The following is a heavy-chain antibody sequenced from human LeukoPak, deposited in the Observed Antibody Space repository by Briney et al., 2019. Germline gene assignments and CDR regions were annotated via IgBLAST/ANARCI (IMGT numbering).Heavy chain of an antibody. Sequence: ATVKVSCKASGYTFTSYYMHWVRQAPGQGLEWMGIINPSGGSTSYAQKFQGRVTMTRDTSTSTVYMELSSLRSEDTAVYYCARGSNWNDEPYYYGMDVWGQGTTVTVSS. CDR3: ARGSNWNDEPYYYGMDV. CDR2: INPSGGST. V-gene: IGHV1-46*01. CDR1: GYTFTSYY. J-gene: IGHJ6*02. D-gene: IGHD1-1*01.